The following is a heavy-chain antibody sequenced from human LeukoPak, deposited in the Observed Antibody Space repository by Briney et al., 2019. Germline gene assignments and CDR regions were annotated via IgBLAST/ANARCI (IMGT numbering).Heavy chain of an antibody. CDR2: ISSSSSTI. Sequence: PGGSLRLSCAASGFTFSSYSMNWVRQAPGKGLEWVSYISSSSSTIYYADSVKGRFTISRDNAKNSLYLQMNSLRAEDTAVYYCARDLAARRHYYYYMDVWGKGTTVTVSS. CDR1: GFTFSSYS. J-gene: IGHJ6*03. D-gene: IGHD6-6*01. CDR3: ARDLAARRHYYYYMDV. V-gene: IGHV3-48*01.